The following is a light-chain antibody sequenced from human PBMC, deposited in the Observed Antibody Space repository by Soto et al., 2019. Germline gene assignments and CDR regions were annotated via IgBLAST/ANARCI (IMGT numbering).Light chain of an antibody. CDR1: SSDVGSYNL. Sequence: HCALNQPASVYGAPGQSIPISCTGTSSDVGSYNLVSWYQQHPGKAPKLMIYEGSKRPSGVSNRFSGSKSGNTASLTISGLQAEDEADYYCCSYAGSSTLYVFGTGTKV. CDR3: CSYAGSSTLYV. V-gene: IGLV2-23*01. CDR2: EGS. J-gene: IGLJ1*01.